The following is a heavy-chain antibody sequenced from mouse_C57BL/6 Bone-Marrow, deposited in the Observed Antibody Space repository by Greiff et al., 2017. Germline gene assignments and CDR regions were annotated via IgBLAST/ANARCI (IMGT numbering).Heavy chain of an antibody. J-gene: IGHJ3*01. V-gene: IGHV1-52*01. Sequence: VQGVESGAELVRPGSSVKLSCKASGYTFTSYWLHWVKQRPLQGLEWIGNIDPSDSDTHYNQKFKDKATLTVDKSSSTAYMQLSSLTSEDSAVYYCARGWYSWFADWGKGTLVTVSA. CDR2: IDPSDSDT. D-gene: IGHD2-1*01. CDR3: ARGWYSWFAD. CDR1: GYTFTSYW.